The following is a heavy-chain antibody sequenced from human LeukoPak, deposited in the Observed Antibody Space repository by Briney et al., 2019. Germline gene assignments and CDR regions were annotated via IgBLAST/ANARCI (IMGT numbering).Heavy chain of an antibody. J-gene: IGHJ4*02. CDR2: IREDGSEI. CDR3: ARHWAHLDY. D-gene: IGHD7-27*01. V-gene: IGHV3-7*01. CDR1: GFTFNTYR. Sequence: GGSLRLSCVGSGFTFNTYRMNWVRQAPGKGLEWVANIREDGSEIYYLDSVKGRFTIFRDNAKNSLYLQMNGLRAEDTAVYYCARHWAHLDYWGQGTLVTVSS.